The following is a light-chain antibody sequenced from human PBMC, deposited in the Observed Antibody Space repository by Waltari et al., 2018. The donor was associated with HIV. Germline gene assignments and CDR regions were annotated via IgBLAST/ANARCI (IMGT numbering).Light chain of an antibody. CDR1: SSDVGSYNL. CDR2: EVS. CDR3: CSYAGSSTLV. Sequence: QSALTQPASVSGSPGQSITISCTGTSSDVGSYNLVSWYQQHPGKAPKLMIYEVSKRLSGVSYRFSGSKSGNTASLTISGLQAEDEADYYCCSYAGSSTLVFGGGTKLTVL. J-gene: IGLJ2*01. V-gene: IGLV2-23*02.